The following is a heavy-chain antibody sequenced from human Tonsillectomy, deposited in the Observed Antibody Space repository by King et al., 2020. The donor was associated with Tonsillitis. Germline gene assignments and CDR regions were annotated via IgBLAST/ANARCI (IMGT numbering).Heavy chain of an antibody. CDR2: IFHEGNS. CDR3: ASYDFSSGYYQFDF. Sequence: VQLVESGPGLVKPSGTLSLTCTVSGGSITRYFWSWIRQAPGRGPEWIGYIFHEGNSNSNPYLKSRVTMSVDTSKNQISLRLTSVIAADTAVYYCASYDFSSGYYQFDFWGQGILVTVSS. CDR1: GGSITRYF. V-gene: IGHV4-59*01. J-gene: IGHJ4*02. D-gene: IGHD3-3*01.